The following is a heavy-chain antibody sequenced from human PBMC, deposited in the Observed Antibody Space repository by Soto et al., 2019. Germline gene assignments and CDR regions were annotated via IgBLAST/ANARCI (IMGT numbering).Heavy chain of an antibody. CDR2: IDYRGRT. Sequence: QVQLQESGPGLVQPSQTLSLTCTVSGASISSGGFYWSWIHQFPGKGLEWIGYIDYRGRTFYNPSLKSRATISGDTSKSQFSLNVNSVTAADTAVFYCARVSAAGTRWFDSWGQGTLVTVSS. CDR1: GASISSGGFY. J-gene: IGHJ5*01. CDR3: ARVSAAGTRWFDS. D-gene: IGHD6-13*01. V-gene: IGHV4-31*03.